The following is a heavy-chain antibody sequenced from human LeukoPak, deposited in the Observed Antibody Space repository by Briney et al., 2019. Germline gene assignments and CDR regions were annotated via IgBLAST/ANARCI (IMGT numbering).Heavy chain of an antibody. J-gene: IGHJ4*02. CDR1: GYTFTGYY. CDR2: INPNSGGT. CDR3: ARGWYYYDSSGYYYY. D-gene: IGHD3-22*01. Sequence: GASVKVSCKASGYTFTGYYMHWVRQAPGQGLEWMGWINPNSGGTNYAQKFQGRVTMTRDTSISTAYMELSRLRSDDTAVYYCARGWYYYDSSGYYYYWGQRTLVTVSS. V-gene: IGHV1-2*02.